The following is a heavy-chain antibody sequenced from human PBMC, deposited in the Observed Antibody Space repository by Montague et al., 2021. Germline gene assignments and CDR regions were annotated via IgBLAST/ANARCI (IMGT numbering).Heavy chain of an antibody. CDR3: ARSLYCIGGSCYSGFDP. V-gene: IGHV4-39*01. D-gene: IGHD2-15*01. Sequence: SETRSLTCSVSGGSISSNSYCWAWIRQPPGKGLEYVGTTFNTGSSYYSPSLKSRVTISVDTSKNQFSLRLSAVTAADTAVYYCARSLYCIGGSCYSGFDPWGQGTLVIVSS. CDR1: GGSISSNSYC. J-gene: IGHJ5*02. CDR2: TFNTGSS.